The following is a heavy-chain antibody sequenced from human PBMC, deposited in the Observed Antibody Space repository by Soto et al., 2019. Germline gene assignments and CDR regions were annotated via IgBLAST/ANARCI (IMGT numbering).Heavy chain of an antibody. CDR1: GGSIVGSY. Sequence: SETLSLTCSVSGGSIVGSYWSWIRQSPGKGLEWLGYVYYTGSTNYSPSLRSRVSISVDTSKNEFSLRLSSVTAADTAVYFCARSVAVPGAHIDYWGQGTQVTVSS. CDR3: ARSVAVPGAHIDY. D-gene: IGHD6-19*01. V-gene: IGHV4-59*01. J-gene: IGHJ4*02. CDR2: VYYTGST.